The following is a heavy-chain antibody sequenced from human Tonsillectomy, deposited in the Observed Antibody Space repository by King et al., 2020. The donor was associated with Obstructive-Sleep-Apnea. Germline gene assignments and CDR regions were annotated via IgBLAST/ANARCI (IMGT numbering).Heavy chain of an antibody. CDR1: GYSISSVHY. Sequence: QLQESGPGLVKPSETLSLTCTVSGYSISSVHYWGWVRQPPGKGLEWIGTIYHSGSTYYNPSLKSRVTISVDTPKNQFSLKLSSVTAADTAVFHCARGRAQTGTAGHFFDHWGQGTLVTVSS. V-gene: IGHV4-38-2*02. J-gene: IGHJ4*02. CDR2: IYHSGST. D-gene: IGHD1-7*01. CDR3: ARGRAQTGTAGHFFDH.